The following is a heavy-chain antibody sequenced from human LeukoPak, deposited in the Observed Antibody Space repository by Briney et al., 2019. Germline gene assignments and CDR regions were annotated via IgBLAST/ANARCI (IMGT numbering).Heavy chain of an antibody. Sequence: GGSLRLSCAASGFAFSTYAMTWVRQAPGKGLEWVAAFSATDGSANYADAVKGRFTISRDNSNNMFYLRMNSLRAEDTAIYYCARCRVAAQGTGAFDTWGQGTMVTVSS. CDR3: ARCRVAAQGTGAFDT. V-gene: IGHV3-23*01. CDR2: FSATDGSA. CDR1: GFAFSTYA. J-gene: IGHJ3*02. D-gene: IGHD6-19*01.